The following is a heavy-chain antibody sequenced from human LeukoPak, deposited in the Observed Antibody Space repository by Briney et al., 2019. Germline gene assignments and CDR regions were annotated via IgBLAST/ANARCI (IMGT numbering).Heavy chain of an antibody. CDR3: ASLGVVAATALDY. D-gene: IGHD2-15*01. CDR2: ISGSGGST. CDR1: GFTFSSYA. V-gene: IGHV3-23*01. J-gene: IGHJ4*02. Sequence: GGSLRLSCAASGFTFSSYAMSWVRQAPGKGLEWVSAISGSGGSTYYADSVKGRFTISRDNSKNTLYLQMNSLRAEDAAVYYCASLGVVAATALDYWGQGTLVTVSS.